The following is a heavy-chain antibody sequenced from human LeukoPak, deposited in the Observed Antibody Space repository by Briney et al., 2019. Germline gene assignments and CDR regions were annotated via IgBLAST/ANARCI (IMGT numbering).Heavy chain of an antibody. CDR3: AKVVSGSYSGAFDY. CDR2: IWYDGSNK. Sequence: PGGSLRLSCAASGFTFSHYAMHWVRQAPGKGLEWVAVIWYDGSNKYYADSVKGRFTISRDNSKNTLYLQMNSLRAEDTAVYYCAKVVSGSYSGAFDYWGQGTLVTVSS. CDR1: GFTFSHYA. V-gene: IGHV3-33*06. D-gene: IGHD1-26*01. J-gene: IGHJ4*02.